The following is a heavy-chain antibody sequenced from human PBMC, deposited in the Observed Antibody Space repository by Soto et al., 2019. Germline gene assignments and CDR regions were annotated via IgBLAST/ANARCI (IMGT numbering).Heavy chain of an antibody. CDR3: AKGACSGGSCYFDY. Sequence: PGGSLRLSCAASGFTFSSYAMSWVRQAPGKGLEWVSAISGSGGSTYYADSVRGRFTISRDNSKNTPYLQMNSLRAEDTAVYYCAKGACSGGSCYFDYWGQGTLVTVSS. CDR2: ISGSGGST. J-gene: IGHJ4*02. CDR1: GFTFSSYA. V-gene: IGHV3-23*01. D-gene: IGHD2-15*01.